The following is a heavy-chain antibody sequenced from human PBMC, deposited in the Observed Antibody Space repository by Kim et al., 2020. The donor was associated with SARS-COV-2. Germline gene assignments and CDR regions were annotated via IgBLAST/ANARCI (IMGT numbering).Heavy chain of an antibody. CDR2: IIPIFGTA. J-gene: IGHJ4*02. CDR3: ARDHDSSGYRSQYFDY. D-gene: IGHD3-22*01. V-gene: IGHV1-69*13. Sequence: SVKVSCKASGYTFRSYAIHWVRQAPGQGLEWMGGIIPIFGTAIYAEKFQGRVTITADESTSTAYMELSSLRSEDTAVYYCARDHDSSGYRSQYFDYWGQGTLVTVSS. CDR1: GYTFRSYA.